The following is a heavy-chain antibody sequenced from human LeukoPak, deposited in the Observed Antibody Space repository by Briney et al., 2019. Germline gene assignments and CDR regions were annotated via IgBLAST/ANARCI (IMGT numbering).Heavy chain of an antibody. CDR2: MKGGGET. D-gene: IGHD6-13*01. CDR3: ASGELAAGNPIWFDP. CDR1: GFSFTNYA. Sequence: QPGGSLRLSCAASGFSFTNYAMSWVRQAPARGPEWLSSMKGGGETFYADSVKGRFTLSRDDSRNTVYLQLNNLRVEDTAIYYCASGELAAGNPIWFDPWGQGTLVTVSS. J-gene: IGHJ5*02. V-gene: IGHV3-23*01.